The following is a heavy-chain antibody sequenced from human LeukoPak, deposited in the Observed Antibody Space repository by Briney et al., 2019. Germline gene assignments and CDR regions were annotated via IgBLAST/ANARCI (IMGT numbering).Heavy chain of an antibody. Sequence: GGSLRLSCAASVFTSDDYAMHWVRQAPGKGLEWVSGILRNSGSIGYADSVKGRFTISRDDAKNSLYLQMNSLRAEDTALYYCVKDGGRDTAAAYYWGQGTLLSVSS. V-gene: IGHV3-9*02. D-gene: IGHD6-13*01. J-gene: IGHJ4*02. CDR2: ILRNSGSI. CDR1: VFTSDDYA. CDR3: VKDGGRDTAAAYY.